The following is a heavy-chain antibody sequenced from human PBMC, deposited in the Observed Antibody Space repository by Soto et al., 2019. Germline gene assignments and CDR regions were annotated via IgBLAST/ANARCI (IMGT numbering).Heavy chain of an antibody. CDR2: IIPIFGTA. D-gene: IGHD5-12*01. Sequence: ASVKVSCKASGGTFSSYAISWVRQAPGQGLEWMGGIIPIFGTANYAQKFQGRVTITADKSTSTAYMELSSLRSEDTAVYYCARSYSGYDSDYYYYYGMDVWGQGTTVTVSS. J-gene: IGHJ6*02. CDR3: ARSYSGYDSDYYYYYGMDV. CDR1: GGTFSSYA. V-gene: IGHV1-69*06.